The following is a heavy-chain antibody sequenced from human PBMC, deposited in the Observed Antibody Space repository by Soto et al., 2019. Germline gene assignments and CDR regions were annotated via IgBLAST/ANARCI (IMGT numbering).Heavy chain of an antibody. Sequence: QVQLVESGGGVVQPGRSLRLSCAASEFAFSSYGMHWVRQAPGKGLEWVAVISYDGSNKYYADSVKGRFTISRDNSKNTLYLQMNSLRAEDTAVYYCAKDVDDSSGYYYVGLYYFDYWGQGTLVTVSS. CDR1: EFAFSSYG. D-gene: IGHD3-22*01. CDR3: AKDVDDSSGYYYVGLYYFDY. CDR2: ISYDGSNK. J-gene: IGHJ4*02. V-gene: IGHV3-30*18.